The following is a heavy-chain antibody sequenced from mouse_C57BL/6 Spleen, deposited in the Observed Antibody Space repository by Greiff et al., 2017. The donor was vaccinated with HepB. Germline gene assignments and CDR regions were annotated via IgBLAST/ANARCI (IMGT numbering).Heavy chain of an antibody. V-gene: IGHV1-42*01. CDR3: ARAPYRYYYAMDY. CDR1: GYSFTGYY. Sequence: VQLQQSGPELVKPGASVKISCKASGYSFTGYYMNWVKQSPEKSLEWIGEINPSTGGTTYNKKFKAKATLTVDKSSSTAYMQLKSLTSEDSAVYYCARAPYRYYYAMDYWGQGTSVTVSS. J-gene: IGHJ4*01. CDR2: INPSTGGT.